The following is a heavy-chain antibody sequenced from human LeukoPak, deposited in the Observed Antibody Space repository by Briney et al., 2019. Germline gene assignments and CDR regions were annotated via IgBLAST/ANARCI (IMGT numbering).Heavy chain of an antibody. D-gene: IGHD3-22*01. CDR2: IYYSGST. CDR3: AVGSEYYDSSGYSHIFDY. J-gene: IGHJ4*02. CDR1: GGSISSYY. V-gene: IGHV4-59*01. Sequence: SETLSLTCTVSGGSISSYYWSWLRQPPGKGLEWIGYIYYSGSTNYNPSLKSRVTLSVDTSKNQFSLKLSSVTAADTAVYYCAVGSEYYDSSGYSHIFDYWGQGTLVTVSS.